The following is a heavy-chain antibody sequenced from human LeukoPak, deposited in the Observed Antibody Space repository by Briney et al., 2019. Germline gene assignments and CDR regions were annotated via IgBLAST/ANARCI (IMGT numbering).Heavy chain of an antibody. CDR1: GFTFSSYA. V-gene: IGHV3-23*01. CDR3: ARDRYTYYYDSSGSTPFDY. D-gene: IGHD3-22*01. J-gene: IGHJ4*02. CDR2: ISGNGDIT. Sequence: GGSLRLSCAASGFTFSSYAMTWVRQAPGKGLEWVSDISGNGDITYHADSVKGRFTISRDNAKNSLYLQMNSLRAEDTAVYYCARDRYTYYYDSSGSTPFDYWGQGTLVTVSS.